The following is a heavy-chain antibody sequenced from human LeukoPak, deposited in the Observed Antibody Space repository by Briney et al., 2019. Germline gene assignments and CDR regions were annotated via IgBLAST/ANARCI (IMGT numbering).Heavy chain of an antibody. CDR2: IRYDGSNK. CDR1: GFTFSSYG. D-gene: IGHD3-22*01. Sequence: PGGSLRLSCAASGFTFSSYGMHWVRQAPGKGLEWVAFIRYDGSNKYYADSVKGRFTISRDNSKNTLYLQMNSLRAEDTAVYYCAREGGSYYDSSFIRGAFDIWGQGTMVTVSS. J-gene: IGHJ3*02. V-gene: IGHV3-30*02. CDR3: AREGGSYYDSSFIRGAFDI.